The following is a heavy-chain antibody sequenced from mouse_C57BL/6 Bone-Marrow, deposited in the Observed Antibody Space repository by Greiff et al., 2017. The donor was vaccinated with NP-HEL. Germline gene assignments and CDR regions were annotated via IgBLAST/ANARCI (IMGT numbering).Heavy chain of an antibody. CDR3: TITTVAATGDY. V-gene: IGHV14-4*01. CDR1: GFNIKDDY. Sequence: EVKLMESGAELVRPGASVKLSCTASGFNIKDDYLHWVKQRPEQGLEWIGWIDPENGDTEYASKFQGKATITADTSSNTAYLQLSSLTSEDTAVYYCTITTVAATGDYWGQGTTLTVSS. D-gene: IGHD1-1*01. CDR2: IDPENGDT. J-gene: IGHJ2*01.